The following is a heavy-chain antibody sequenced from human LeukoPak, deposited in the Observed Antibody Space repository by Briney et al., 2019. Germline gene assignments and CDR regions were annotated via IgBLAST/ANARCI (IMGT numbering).Heavy chain of an antibody. CDR2: IGTAGAT. CDR3: ARATAGFDY. CDR1: GFTFSSYD. V-gene: IGHV3-13*01. Sequence: PGGSLRLACAASGFTFSSYDMHWVSQTTGKGLEWVSGIGTAGATFYPGSVKGRFTISRENAKNSLYLQMNNLRAGDTAVYYCARATAGFDYSGQGTLVTVSS. J-gene: IGHJ4*02.